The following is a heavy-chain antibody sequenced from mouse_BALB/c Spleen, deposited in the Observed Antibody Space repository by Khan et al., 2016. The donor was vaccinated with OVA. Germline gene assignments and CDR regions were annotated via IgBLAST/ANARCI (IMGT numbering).Heavy chain of an antibody. CDR3: ATSYFYGYYFDY. CDR2: ISSDSNTI. CDR1: GFTFTSYG. V-gene: IGHV5-17*02. J-gene: IGHJ2*01. Sequence: EVELVESGGGLVQSGGSRKLSCAASGFTFTSYGMHWIRQAPEKGLEWVAYISSDSNTIYYADTVKGRFTISRVNPKNTLFLQMTSLRSGDTAMYFCATSYFYGYYFDYWGQGTTLTVSS. D-gene: IGHD1-1*01.